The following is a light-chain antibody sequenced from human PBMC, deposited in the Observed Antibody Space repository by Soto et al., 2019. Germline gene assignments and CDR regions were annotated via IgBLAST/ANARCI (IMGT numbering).Light chain of an antibody. V-gene: IGKV3-20*01. CDR3: QQYHNSPLA. CDR1: QSVSSNY. J-gene: IGKJ1*01. CDR2: GAS. Sequence: EIVLTQSPGTLSLSPGERATLSCRASQSVSSNYLAWYQQKPGQAPRVLIYGASSRTTGIPDRFSGSGSGTDFTLTISRLEPEVFAVYYCQQYHNSPLAFVQGTKV.